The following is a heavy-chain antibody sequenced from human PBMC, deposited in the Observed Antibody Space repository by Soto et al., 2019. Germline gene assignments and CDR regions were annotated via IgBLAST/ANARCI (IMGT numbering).Heavy chain of an antibody. Sequence: QVQLQESGPGLVKPSETLSLTCTVSGGSISSYYWSWIRQPPGKGLEWIGYIYYRGSTNNNPSLKSRVTISVDTSKNQFSLKLSSVTAADTAVYYCARGEDYYGSGSYYLGYWGQGTLVTVSS. CDR1: GGSISSYY. J-gene: IGHJ4*02. CDR3: ARGEDYYGSGSYYLGY. V-gene: IGHV4-59*01. CDR2: IYYRGST. D-gene: IGHD3-10*01.